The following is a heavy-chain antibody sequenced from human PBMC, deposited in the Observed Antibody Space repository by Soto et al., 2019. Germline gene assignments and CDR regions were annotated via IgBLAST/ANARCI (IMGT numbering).Heavy chain of an antibody. Sequence: SLRLSCAASGFTFDDYTMHWVRQAPGKGLEWVSLISWDGGSTYYADSVKGRFTISRDNSKNSLYLQMNSLRTEDTALYYCAKDIASSSWPRAFDYWGQGTLVTVSS. V-gene: IGHV3-43*01. CDR2: ISWDGGST. CDR3: AKDIASSSWPRAFDY. D-gene: IGHD6-13*01. CDR1: GFTFDDYT. J-gene: IGHJ4*02.